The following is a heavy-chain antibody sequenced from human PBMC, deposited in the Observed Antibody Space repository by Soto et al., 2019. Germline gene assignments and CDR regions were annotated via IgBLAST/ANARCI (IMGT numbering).Heavy chain of an antibody. CDR2: ISSSSTI. Sequence: GGSLRLSCAASGFTFSSYSMNWVRQAPGKGLEWVSYISSSSTIYYADSVKGRFTISRDNAKNSLYLQMNSLRDEDTAVYYCARGGDSWFGESKWFDPWGQGTLVTVSS. V-gene: IGHV3-48*02. CDR1: GFTFSSYS. CDR3: ARGGDSWFGESKWFDP. D-gene: IGHD3-10*01. J-gene: IGHJ5*02.